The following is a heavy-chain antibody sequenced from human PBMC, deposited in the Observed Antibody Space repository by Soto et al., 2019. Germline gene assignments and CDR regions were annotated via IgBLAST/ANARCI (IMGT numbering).Heavy chain of an antibody. CDR2: INPNSGGT. CDR1: GYTFTGYY. CDR3: ARNGRYCSGGSCYSRYYYYGMDV. Sequence: EASVKVSCKASGYTFTGYYMHWVRQAPGQGLEWMGWINPNSGGTNYAQKFQGRVTMTRDTSISTAYMELSRLRSDDTAVYYCARNGRYCSGGSCYSRYYYYGMDVWGQGTTVTVSS. D-gene: IGHD2-15*01. J-gene: IGHJ6*02. V-gene: IGHV1-2*02.